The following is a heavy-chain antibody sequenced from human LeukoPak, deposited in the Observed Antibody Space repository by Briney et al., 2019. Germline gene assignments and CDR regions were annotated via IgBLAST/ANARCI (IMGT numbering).Heavy chain of an antibody. V-gene: IGHV3-9*03. D-gene: IGHD1-26*01. CDR2: ISWNSGSR. CDR1: GFTYDDYA. Sequence: GGSLRLSCAASGFTYDDYAMLWVRHAPRKGLEGVTDISWNSGSRGYAESVMGRFTISRDNAKNSLYLQMNSLGAEDMALYYCAKYIAVGATYAFDIWVQGTMVTVSS. CDR3: AKYIAVGATYAFDI. J-gene: IGHJ3*02.